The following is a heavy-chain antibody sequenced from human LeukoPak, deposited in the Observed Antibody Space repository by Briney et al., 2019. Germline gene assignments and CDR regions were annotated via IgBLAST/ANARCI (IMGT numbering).Heavy chain of an antibody. CDR3: ARDFSPDHRSYYFDY. D-gene: IGHD1-14*01. V-gene: IGHV1-69*13. J-gene: IGHJ4*02. CDR2: IIPIFGTA. Sequence: SVKVSCKASGGTFSSYAISWVRQAPGQGLEWMGGIIPIFGTANYAQKFQGRVTITADESTSTAYMELSSLRSEDTAVYYCARDFSPDHRSYYFDYWGQGTLVIVSS. CDR1: GGTFSSYA.